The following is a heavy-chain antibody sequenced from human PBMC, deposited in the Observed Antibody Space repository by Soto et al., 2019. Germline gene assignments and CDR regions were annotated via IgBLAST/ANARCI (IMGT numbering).Heavy chain of an antibody. D-gene: IGHD3-10*01. Sequence: HPGGSLRLSCSASGFNFSSYGMLWVRQAPGKGLEYVSAISGDGGSTYYTDSVKGRFTISRDNSKSTLYLQLSSLRAEDTSVYYCVKDLYARVIATFGLTMPFYYYGLDVWGQGTTVTVSS. J-gene: IGHJ6*02. V-gene: IGHV3-64D*08. CDR2: ISGDGGST. CDR1: GFNFSSYG. CDR3: VKDLYARVIATFGLTMPFYYYGLDV.